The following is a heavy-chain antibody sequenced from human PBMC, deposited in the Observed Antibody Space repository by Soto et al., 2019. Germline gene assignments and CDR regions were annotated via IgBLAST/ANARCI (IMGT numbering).Heavy chain of an antibody. CDR2: IYYSGST. Sequence: SETLSLTCTVSGGSISSGGYYWSWTRQHPGKGLEWIGYIYYSGSTYYNPSLKSRVTISVDTSKNQFSLKLSSVTAADTAVYYCARAVVVVSNWFDPWGQGTLVTVSS. J-gene: IGHJ5*02. CDR3: ARAVVVVSNWFDP. CDR1: GGSISSGGYY. V-gene: IGHV4-31*03. D-gene: IGHD2-15*01.